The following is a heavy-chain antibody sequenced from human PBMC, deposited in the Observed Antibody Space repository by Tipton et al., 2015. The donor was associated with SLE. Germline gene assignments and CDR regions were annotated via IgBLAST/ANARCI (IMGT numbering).Heavy chain of an antibody. Sequence: TLSLTCTVSGGSISSYYWSWIRQPPGKGLEWIGYIYYSGSTNYNPSLKSRVTISVDTSKNQFSLKLSSVTAADTAVYYCARSEIVVAHRPDPHFDYWGQGTLVTVSS. CDR3: ARSEIVVAHRPDPHFDY. CDR2: IYYSGST. J-gene: IGHJ4*02. D-gene: IGHD3-22*01. CDR1: GGSISSYY. V-gene: IGHV4-59*08.